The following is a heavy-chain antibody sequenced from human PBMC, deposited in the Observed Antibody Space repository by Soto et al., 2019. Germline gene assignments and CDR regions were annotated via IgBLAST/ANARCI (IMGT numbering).Heavy chain of an antibody. CDR2: ISRNGWSP. D-gene: IGHD3-22*01. J-gene: IGHJ6*01. CDR3: VRAPGYYSDSHTYYCV. Sequence: GSPRLPWLASGLPHNLCDLLWFRWAPGKGLTDVSGISRNGWSPYYAAPVQGRFTISRDNSKNTLYLQVRCLNAGDKAVQSCVRAPGYYSDSHTYYCVWGPGTLGTVSS. CDR1: GLPHNLCD. V-gene: IGHV3-64D*06.